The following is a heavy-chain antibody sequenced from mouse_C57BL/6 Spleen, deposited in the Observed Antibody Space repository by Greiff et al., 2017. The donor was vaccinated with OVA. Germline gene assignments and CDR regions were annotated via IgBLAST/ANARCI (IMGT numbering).Heavy chain of an antibody. J-gene: IGHJ2*01. Sequence: VKLVESGAELARPGASVKMSCKASGYTFTSYTMHWVKQRPGQGLEWIGYINPSSGYNKYNQKFKVKATLTADKSSSTAYMQLSSLTSEESAVYYCASGDYDGGPYYLDYWGQGTTLTVSS. V-gene: IGHV1-4*01. CDR2: INPSSGYN. D-gene: IGHD2-4*01. CDR1: GYTFTSYT. CDR3: ASGDYDGGPYYLDY.